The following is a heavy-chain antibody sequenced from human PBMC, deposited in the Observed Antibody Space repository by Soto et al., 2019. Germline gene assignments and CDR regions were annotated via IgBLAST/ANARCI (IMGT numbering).Heavy chain of an antibody. CDR3: ARGGTTVTDF. D-gene: IGHD4-17*01. CDR1: GFTFNDYY. Sequence: QVQLVESGGGLVKPGGSLRRSCVASGFTFNDYYMSWIRQAPGKGLEWVSYISSSSGYTNYADSVKGRFTISRDNARNSLYLQMNSLRAEDTAVYYCARGGTTVTDFWGQGTLVTVSS. V-gene: IGHV3-11*06. CDR2: ISSSSGYT. J-gene: IGHJ4*02.